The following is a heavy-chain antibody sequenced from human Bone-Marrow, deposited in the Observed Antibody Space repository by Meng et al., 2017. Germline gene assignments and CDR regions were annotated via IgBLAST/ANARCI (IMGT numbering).Heavy chain of an antibody. D-gene: IGHD2-21*02. CDR1: GGSISSGGYY. J-gene: IGHJ2*01. CDR3: ARLFVVTAIRALWGWYFDL. V-gene: IGHV4-39*07. CDR2: INHSGST. Sequence: SETLSLTCTVSGGSISSGGYYWSWIRQPPGKGLEWIGEINHSGSTNYNPSLKSRVTISVDTSKNQFSLKLSSVTAADTAVYYCARLFVVTAIRALWGWYFDLWGRGTLVTVSS.